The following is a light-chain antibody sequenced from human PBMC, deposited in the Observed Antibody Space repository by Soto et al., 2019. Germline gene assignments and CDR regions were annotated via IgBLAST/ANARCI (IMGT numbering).Light chain of an antibody. CDR3: QQYGSSVTWT. CDR1: QSVTSNY. V-gene: IGKV3-20*01. J-gene: IGKJ1*01. CDR2: AAS. Sequence: EVVLTQSPGTVSLSPGERATLSCRASQSVTSNYLAWYQQKPGQAPRLLIYAASSRATGIPDRFSGSGSGPDFTLSISSLEPEDFAVYYCQQYGSSVTWTFGQGTKVEIK.